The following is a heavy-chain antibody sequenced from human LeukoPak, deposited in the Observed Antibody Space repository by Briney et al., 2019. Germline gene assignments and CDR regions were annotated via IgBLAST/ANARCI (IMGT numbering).Heavy chain of an antibody. D-gene: IGHD3-10*02. CDR1: GFTFDDYA. J-gene: IGHJ6*04. CDR2: ISWNSGSI. CDR3: AELGITMIGGV. Sequence: GGSLRLSCAASGFTFDDYAVHWVRQAPGKGLEWVSGISWNSGSIGYADSVKGRFTISRDNAKNSLYLQMNSLRAEDTAVYYCAELGITMIGGVWGKGTTVTISS. V-gene: IGHV3-9*01.